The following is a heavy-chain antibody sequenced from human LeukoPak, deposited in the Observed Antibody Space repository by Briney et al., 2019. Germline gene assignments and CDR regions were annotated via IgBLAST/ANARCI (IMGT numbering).Heavy chain of an antibody. CDR3: ARSGYYYDSSGYPDY. CDR2: ISAYNGNT. D-gene: IGHD3-22*01. J-gene: IGHJ4*02. V-gene: IGHV1-18*01. Sequence: AASVKVSCKASGYTFTSYGISWVRQAPGQGLECMGWISAYNGNTNYAQKLQGRVTMTTDTSTSTAYMELRSLRSDDTAVYYCARSGYYYDSSGYPDYWGQGTLVTVSS. CDR1: GYTFTSYG.